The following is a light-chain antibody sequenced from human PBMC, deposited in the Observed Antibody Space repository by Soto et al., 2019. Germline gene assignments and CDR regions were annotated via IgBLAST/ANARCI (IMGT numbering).Light chain of an antibody. CDR2: AAS. V-gene: IGKV1-39*01. CDR3: QQTYNPPRT. CDR1: ETIARY. Sequence: DIQLTQSPSSLSASVGDRVTITCRASETIARYLNWHQQKPGKAPNLLIYAASTLKSGFPSRFSGTGSGTDFTLTISRLQPEDFATYYCQQTYNPPRTFGQGTKVESK. J-gene: IGKJ1*01.